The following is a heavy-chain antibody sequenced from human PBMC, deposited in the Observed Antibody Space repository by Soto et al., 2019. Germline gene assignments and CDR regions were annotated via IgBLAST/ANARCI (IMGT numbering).Heavy chain of an antibody. D-gene: IGHD6-19*01. Sequence: GGSLRLSCAASGFTFSSYGMHWVRQAPGKGLEWVAVISYDGSNKYYADSVKGRFTISRDNSKNTLYLQMNSLRAEDTAVYYCARVEALAGIYNYQGLYVWGQGTAVTVSS. J-gene: IGHJ6*02. V-gene: IGHV3-30*03. CDR3: ARVEALAGIYNYQGLYV. CDR2: ISYDGSNK. CDR1: GFTFSSYG.